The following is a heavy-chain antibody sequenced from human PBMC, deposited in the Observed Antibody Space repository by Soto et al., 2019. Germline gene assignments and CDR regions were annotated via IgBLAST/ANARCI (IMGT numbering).Heavy chain of an antibody. CDR1: GGSFSGYY. V-gene: IGHV4-34*01. CDR2: INHSGST. J-gene: IGHJ6*02. D-gene: IGHD3-10*01. Sequence: SETLSLTGAVYGGSFSGYYWSWIRQPPGKGLEWIGEINHSGSTNYNPSLKSRVTISVDTSKNQFSLKLSSVTAADTAVYYCARSHYYGSGSYWATGYYYGMDVWGQGTTVTVS. CDR3: ARSHYYGSGSYWATGYYYGMDV.